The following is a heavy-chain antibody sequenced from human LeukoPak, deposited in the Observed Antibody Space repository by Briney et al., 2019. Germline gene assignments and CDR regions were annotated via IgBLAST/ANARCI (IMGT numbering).Heavy chain of an antibody. D-gene: IGHD6-19*01. CDR1: GFTFSSYA. CDR2: ISGSGGST. J-gene: IGHJ4*02. V-gene: IGHV3-23*01. CDR3: AKADSSGWLTVFDC. Sequence: PGGSLRLSCAVSGFTFSSYAMSWFRQAPGKGLEWVSSISGSGGSTYYADSVKGRFTISRDNSKNTLYMQMNSLRAEDTAVYYCAKADSSGWLTVFDCWGQGTLVTVSS.